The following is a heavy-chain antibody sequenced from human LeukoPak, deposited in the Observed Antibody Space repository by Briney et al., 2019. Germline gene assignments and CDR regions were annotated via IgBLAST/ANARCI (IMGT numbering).Heavy chain of an antibody. CDR1: GFTFSSYD. V-gene: IGHV3-23*01. CDR3: ANGYSSGFDY. J-gene: IGHJ4*02. D-gene: IGHD6-19*01. Sequence: PGGSLRLSCAASGFTFSSYDMSWVRQAPGKGLEWVSAISGSGTGTYYVDSVKGRFTISRDNSKNTLYLQMNSLRAEDTAVYYCANGYSSGFDYWGQGTLVTVSS. CDR2: ISGSGTGT.